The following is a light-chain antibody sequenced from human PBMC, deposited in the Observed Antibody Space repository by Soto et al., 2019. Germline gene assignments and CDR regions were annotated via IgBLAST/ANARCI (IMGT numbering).Light chain of an antibody. Sequence: QSVLTQPASVSGSPGQSIAISCTGTSDDIGANNYVSWYQHHPGKAPKILIYEAANRPSGISHRFSGSKSGNTASLTISGLQAEDVADYFCTSYTSASTLVFGGGTKLTVL. CDR2: EAA. CDR1: SDDIGANNY. CDR3: TSYTSASTLV. V-gene: IGLV2-14*01. J-gene: IGLJ2*01.